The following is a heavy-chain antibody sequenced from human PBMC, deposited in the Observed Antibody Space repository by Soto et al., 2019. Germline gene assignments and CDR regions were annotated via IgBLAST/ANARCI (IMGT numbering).Heavy chain of an antibody. V-gene: IGHV4-31*03. J-gene: IGHJ4*02. Sequence: QVQLQESGPGLVKPSQTLSLTCTVSGGSISSGGYYWSWIRQHPGNGLEWIGYIYYSGSTYYNPSLKSRVTISVDTSKNQFSLKLSSVTAADTAVYYCARAYARSDGDYYFPHYFDYWGQGTLVTVSS. D-gene: IGHD4-17*01. CDR1: GGSISSGGYY. CDR2: IYYSGST. CDR3: ARAYARSDGDYYFPHYFDY.